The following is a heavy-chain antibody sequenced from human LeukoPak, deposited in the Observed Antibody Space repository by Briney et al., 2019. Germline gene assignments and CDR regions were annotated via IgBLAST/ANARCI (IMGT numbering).Heavy chain of an antibody. J-gene: IGHJ4*02. CDR3: ARGRSYCTNGVCLYYFDY. Sequence: ASVKVSCKASGYTFTGYYMHWVRQAPGQGLEWMGWINPNSGGTNYAQKFQGRVTMTRDTSISTAYMELSRLRSDDTAVYYCARGRSYCTNGVCLYYFDYWGQGTLVTVSS. CDR1: GYTFTGYY. D-gene: IGHD2-8*01. CDR2: INPNSGGT. V-gene: IGHV1-2*02.